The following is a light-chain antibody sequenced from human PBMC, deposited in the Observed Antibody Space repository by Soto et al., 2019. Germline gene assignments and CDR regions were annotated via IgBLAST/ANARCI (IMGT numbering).Light chain of an antibody. Sequence: QSALTQPASVSGSPGQSITISCTGTSSDVGGYNYVSWYQQHPGKAPKLMIYDVSNRPSGVSNRFSGSKSGNTASLPISGLQAEDEADYYCSSYTSISTLLYVFGTGTKLTVL. CDR3: SSYTSISTLLYV. CDR2: DVS. CDR1: SSDVGGYNY. V-gene: IGLV2-14*01. J-gene: IGLJ1*01.